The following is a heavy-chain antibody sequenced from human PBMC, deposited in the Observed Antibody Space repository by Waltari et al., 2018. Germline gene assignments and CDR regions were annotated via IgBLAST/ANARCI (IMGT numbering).Heavy chain of an antibody. J-gene: IGHJ4*02. CDR2: MVHTGNT. CDR3: AKGSGWNLF. CDR1: GDSITSSY. D-gene: IGHD6-19*01. Sequence: QVQLQQSGSGLVKSSETLSLTCTVSGDSITSSYWTWIRQPPEKGLEWIGNMVHTGNTNYNPSLRSRVTLSLDTSKNQLSLKLASVTAADTATYYCAKGSGWNLFWGQGTLVTVSS. V-gene: IGHV4-59*01.